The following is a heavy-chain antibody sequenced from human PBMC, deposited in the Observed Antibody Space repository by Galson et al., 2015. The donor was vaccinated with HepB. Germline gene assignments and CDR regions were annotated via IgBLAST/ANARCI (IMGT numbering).Heavy chain of an antibody. V-gene: IGHV4-61*02. J-gene: IGHJ3*01. D-gene: IGHD3-10*01. Sequence: TLSLTCTVSGGSVSDGNYYRSWIRQPAGKGLEWIGRIYFSGFTDDNPSFKSRVTMSLDKAKNQFSLNLSSVTAADTAIYYCARDRITAVVGGAGGRAFDLWGQGTMVTVSS. CDR3: ARDRITAVVGGAGGRAFDL. CDR2: IYFSGFT. CDR1: GGSVSDGNYY.